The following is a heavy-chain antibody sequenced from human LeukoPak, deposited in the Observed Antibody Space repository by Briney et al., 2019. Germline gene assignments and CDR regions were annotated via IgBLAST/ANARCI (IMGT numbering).Heavy chain of an antibody. Sequence: GGSLRLCCAASGFTFSSYGMHWVRQAPGKGLEWVAFIRYDGSNKYYADSVKGRFTISRDNSKNTLYLQMNSLRAEDTAVYYCAKDSSLAARHYFDYWGQGTLVTVSS. V-gene: IGHV3-30*02. J-gene: IGHJ4*02. CDR2: IRYDGSNK. CDR1: GFTFSSYG. CDR3: AKDSSLAARHYFDY. D-gene: IGHD6-6*01.